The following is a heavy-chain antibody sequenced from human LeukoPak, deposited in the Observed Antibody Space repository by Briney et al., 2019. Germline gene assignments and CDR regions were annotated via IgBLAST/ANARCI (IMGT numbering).Heavy chain of an antibody. D-gene: IGHD2-2*01. CDR3: ARVNQPLPTAGLEKYYYYYYIDV. Sequence: GASVKVSSKASVYTFTSYGISWVRRAAGQGLEWMGWISAYNGNTNYAQKLQGRVTMTTDTSTSTAYMELRSLRSDDTAVYYCARVNQPLPTAGLEKYYYYYYIDVWDKGTTVTVSS. CDR2: ISAYNGNT. CDR1: VYTFTSYG. J-gene: IGHJ6*03. V-gene: IGHV1-18*01.